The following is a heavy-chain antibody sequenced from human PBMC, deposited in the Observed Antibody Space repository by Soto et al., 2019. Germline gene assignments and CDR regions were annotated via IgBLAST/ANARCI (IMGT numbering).Heavy chain of an antibody. D-gene: IGHD3-22*01. CDR3: ARHKRNYYDSSGFYYGMDV. Sequence: GESLKISCKGSGYSFASYWIGWVRQMPGKGLEWMGIIYPGDSDTRYSPSFQGQVTISADKSISTAYLQWSSLKASDTAMYYCARHKRNYYDSSGFYYGMDVWGQGTTVTVSS. J-gene: IGHJ6*02. CDR2: IYPGDSDT. V-gene: IGHV5-51*01. CDR1: GYSFASYW.